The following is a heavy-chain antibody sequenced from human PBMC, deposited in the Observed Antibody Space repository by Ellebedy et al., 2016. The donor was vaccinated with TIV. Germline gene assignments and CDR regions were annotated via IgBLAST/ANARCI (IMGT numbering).Heavy chain of an antibody. Sequence: GESLKISCVASRFAFGDYYMNWVRQTAEKGLEWVSYICSRSGTTIKYADPVKGRVTISRDNAKNSLYLQMNRLRAEDTAVYHCANEDYSGNSGIDSWGQGTLVTVSS. CDR1: RFAFGDYY. CDR3: ANEDYSGNSGIDS. J-gene: IGHJ4*02. D-gene: IGHD4-23*01. CDR2: ICSRSGTTI. V-gene: IGHV3-11*04.